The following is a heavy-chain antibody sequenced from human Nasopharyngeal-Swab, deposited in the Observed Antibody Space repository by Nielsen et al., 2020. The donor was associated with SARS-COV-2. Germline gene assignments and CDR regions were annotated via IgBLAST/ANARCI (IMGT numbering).Heavy chain of an antibody. J-gene: IGHJ4*02. D-gene: IGHD6-6*01. Sequence: GESLKISCAASGFTFSRYGMHWVRQAPGKGLEWVGFIRSKAYGGTTEYAASVKGRFTISRDDSKSIAYLQMNSLKTEDTAVYYCTTSYSSSSGMVDYWGQGTLVTVSS. CDR3: TTSYSSSSGMVDY. CDR1: GFTFSRYG. V-gene: IGHV3-49*04. CDR2: IRSKAYGGTT.